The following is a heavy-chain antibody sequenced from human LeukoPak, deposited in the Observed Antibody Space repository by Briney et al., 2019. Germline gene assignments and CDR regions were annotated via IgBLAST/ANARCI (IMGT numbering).Heavy chain of an antibody. CDR2: ISDDGSKK. Sequence: GGSLRLSCAASGFTFSGYDMHWVRQAPGKGLEWVAVISDDGSKKDYADSVKGRFTISRDNSKNTLYLQMNGLRAEDTAVYYCVLGHYGGLFDNWGQGTLVTVSS. CDR1: GFTFSGYD. J-gene: IGHJ4*02. D-gene: IGHD4-23*01. V-gene: IGHV3-30-3*01. CDR3: VLGHYGGLFDN.